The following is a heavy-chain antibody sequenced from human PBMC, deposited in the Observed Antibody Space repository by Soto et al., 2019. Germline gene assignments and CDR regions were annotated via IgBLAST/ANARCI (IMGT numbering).Heavy chain of an antibody. J-gene: IGHJ6*02. CDR3: ARDTAAAEPYYYYGMDV. Sequence: QVQLVQSGAEVKKPGSSVKVSCKASGGTFSSYAISWVRQAPGQGLEWMGGIIPIFGTANYAQKFQGRVTITADESTSTAYMERSSLRSEDTAVYYCARDTAAAEPYYYYGMDVWGQGTTVTVSS. CDR2: IIPIFGTA. CDR1: GGTFSSYA. D-gene: IGHD6-13*01. V-gene: IGHV1-69*01.